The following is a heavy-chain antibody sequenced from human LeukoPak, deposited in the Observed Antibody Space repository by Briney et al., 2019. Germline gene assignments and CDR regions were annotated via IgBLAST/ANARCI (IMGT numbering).Heavy chain of an antibody. CDR2: ISAYNGNT. V-gene: IGHV1-18*01. CDR3: ARAADMKDYSNAAMRY. D-gene: IGHD4-11*01. Sequence: GASVKVSCKASGYTFTSYGISWVRQAPGQGLEWMGWISAYNGNTNYAQKLQGRVTMTTDTSTSTAYMELRSLRPDDTAVYYCARAADMKDYSNAAMRYWGQGTLVTVSS. J-gene: IGHJ4*02. CDR1: GYTFTSYG.